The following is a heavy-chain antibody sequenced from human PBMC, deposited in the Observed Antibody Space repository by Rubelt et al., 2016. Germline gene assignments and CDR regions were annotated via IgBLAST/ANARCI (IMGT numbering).Heavy chain of an antibody. J-gene: IGHJ5*02. CDR2: ITTNGVNT. Sequence: LSCAASGFTFSSYNMNWVRQAPGKGLECVSRITTNGVNTYYADSVRGRFTVSRDNSKNTLYLQMNSLRAEDTAIYFCARNNYGDFSWGQGTLVIVSS. CDR3: ARNNYGDFS. D-gene: IGHD4-17*01. CDR1: GFTFSSYN. V-gene: IGHV3-23*01.